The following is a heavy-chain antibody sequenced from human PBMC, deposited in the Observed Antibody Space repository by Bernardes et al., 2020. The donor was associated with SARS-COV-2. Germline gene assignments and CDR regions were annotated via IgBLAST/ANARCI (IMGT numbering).Heavy chain of an antibody. Sequence: APGKGLEWVAVIWHDGSNKVYSESVKGRFTISRDNSTNTLYLQMNSLRAEDTAVYYCARDRDFWSGYSGVYVWGQRTTVTVSS. D-gene: IGHD3-3*01. J-gene: IGHJ6*02. V-gene: IGHV3-33*01. CDR3: ARDRDFWSGYSGVYV. CDR2: IWHDGSNK.